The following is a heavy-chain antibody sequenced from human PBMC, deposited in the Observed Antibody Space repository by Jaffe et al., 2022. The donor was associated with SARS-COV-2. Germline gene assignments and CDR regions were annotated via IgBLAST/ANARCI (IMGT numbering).Heavy chain of an antibody. CDR1: GFTFDDYA. V-gene: IGHV3-9*01. Sequence: EVQLVESGGGLVQPGRSLRLSCAASGFTFDDYAMHWVRQAPGKGLEWVSGISWNSGSIDYADSVKGRFTISRDNAKSSLYLQMNSLRAEDTALYYCAKDISPYYYESSAYWGYFDYCGQGTLVTVSS. J-gene: IGHJ4*02. CDR2: ISWNSGSI. D-gene: IGHD3-22*01. CDR3: AKDISPYYYESSAYWGYFDY.